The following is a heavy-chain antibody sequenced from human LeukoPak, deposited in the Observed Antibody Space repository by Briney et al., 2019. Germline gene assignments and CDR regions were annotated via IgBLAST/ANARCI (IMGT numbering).Heavy chain of an antibody. CDR3: AKDYGGTVTTFGPPGDY. CDR2: ISGGGGST. J-gene: IGHJ4*02. D-gene: IGHD4-17*01. Sequence: GGSLRLSCADSGFTFDDYAMHWVRQAPGKGLEWVSLISGGGGSTYYSDSVKGRFTISRDNSRNSLYLQMNSLRTEDTALYYCAKDYGGTVTTFGPPGDYWGQGTLVTVSS. V-gene: IGHV3-43*02. CDR1: GFTFDDYA.